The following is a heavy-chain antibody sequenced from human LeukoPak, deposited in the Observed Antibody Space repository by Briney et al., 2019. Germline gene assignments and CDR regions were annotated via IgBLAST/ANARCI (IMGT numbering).Heavy chain of an antibody. CDR2: INSDGSST. J-gene: IGHJ4*02. V-gene: IGHV3-74*01. CDR1: GFTFSSYW. D-gene: IGHD6-13*01. Sequence: PGGSLRLSCAASGFTFSSYWMHWVRQAPGKGLVWVSRINSDGSSTSYADSVKGRFTISRGNAKNTLYLQMNSLRAEDTAVYYCARAKHRSSLFFDYWGQGTLVTVSS. CDR3: ARAKHRSSLFFDY.